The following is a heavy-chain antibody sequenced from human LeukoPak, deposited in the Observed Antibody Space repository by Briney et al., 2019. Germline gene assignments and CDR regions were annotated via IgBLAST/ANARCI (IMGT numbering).Heavy chain of an antibody. Sequence: GGSLRLACAASGFTFSSYAMSWVRQAPGKGLEWVSAISGSGGSTYYADSVKGRFTISRDNSKNTLYLQMNSLRAEDTAVYYCAKSSGFVDFWSGYPHYFDYWGQGTLVTVSS. CDR3: AKSSGFVDFWSGYPHYFDY. D-gene: IGHD3-3*01. V-gene: IGHV3-23*01. CDR1: GFTFSSYA. CDR2: ISGSGGST. J-gene: IGHJ4*02.